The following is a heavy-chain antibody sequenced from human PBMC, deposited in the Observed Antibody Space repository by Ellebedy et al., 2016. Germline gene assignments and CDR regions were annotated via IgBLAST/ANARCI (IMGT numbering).Heavy chain of an antibody. Sequence: ASVKVSXKASGYTFTGYYMHWVRQAPGQGLEWMGWINPNSGGTNYAQKFQGRVTMTRDTSISTAYMELSRLRSDDTAVYYCAREAIVVVAATAFDYWGQGTLVTVSS. D-gene: IGHD2-15*01. CDR2: INPNSGGT. V-gene: IGHV1-2*02. CDR3: AREAIVVVAATAFDY. J-gene: IGHJ4*02. CDR1: GYTFTGYY.